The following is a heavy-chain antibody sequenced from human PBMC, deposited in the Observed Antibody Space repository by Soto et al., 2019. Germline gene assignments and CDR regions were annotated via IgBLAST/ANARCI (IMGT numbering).Heavy chain of an antibody. CDR2: INHSGST. J-gene: IGHJ6*02. D-gene: IGHD3-3*01. CDR1: GGSFSGYY. V-gene: IGHV4-34*01. Sequence: KSSETLSLTCAVSGGSFSGYYWSWIRQPPGKGLEWIGEINHSGSTNYNPSLKSRVTISVDTSKNQFSLKLSSVTAADTAVYYCARGRLRFLEWSRDKYYYYGMDVWGQGTTVTVSS. CDR3: ARGRLRFLEWSRDKYYYYGMDV.